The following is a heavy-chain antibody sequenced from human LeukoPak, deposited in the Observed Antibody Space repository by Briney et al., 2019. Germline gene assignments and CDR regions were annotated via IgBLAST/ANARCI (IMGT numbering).Heavy chain of an antibody. J-gene: IGHJ4*02. CDR3: ARVPGQGRGCSSTSCVNDY. D-gene: IGHD2-2*01. Sequence: ASVKVSCKASGYTFTSYDINWVRQATGQGLEWMGWMNPNSGGTNYAQKFQGRVTMTRDTSISTAYMELSRLRSDDTAVYYCARVPGQGRGCSSTSCVNDYWGQGTLVTVSS. CDR2: MNPNSGGT. V-gene: IGHV1-2*02. CDR1: GYTFTSYD.